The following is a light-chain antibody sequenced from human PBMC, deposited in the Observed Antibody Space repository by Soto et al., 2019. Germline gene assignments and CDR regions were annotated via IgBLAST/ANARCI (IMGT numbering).Light chain of an antibody. CDR2: MGS. J-gene: IGKJ3*01. CDR3: MQALQTPFA. Sequence: DLVVTQSPLSLPVAPGEPASISCRSSESLLHSNGHNYLNWYVKKPGQSPQLLIYMGSNRASGVTDRFSGSGSGTDFTLKISRVEAEDVGSYYCMQALQTPFAFGPGTKVEIK. CDR1: ESLLHSNGHNY. V-gene: IGKV2-28*01.